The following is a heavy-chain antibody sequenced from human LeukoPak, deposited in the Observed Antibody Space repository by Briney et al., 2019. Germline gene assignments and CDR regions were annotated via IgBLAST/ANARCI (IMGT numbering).Heavy chain of an antibody. V-gene: IGHV1-46*01. CDR2: INPSGGST. J-gene: IGHJ3*02. D-gene: IGHD3-10*01. CDR1: GYTFTSYY. CDR3: ARGNVLLWFGESPTHDAFDI. Sequence: ASVKVSCKASGYTFTSYYMHWVRQAPGQGLEWMGIINPSGGSTSYAQKFQGRVTMTRDMSTSTVYMEQSSLRSEDTAVYYCARGNVLLWFGESPTHDAFDIWGQGTMVTVSS.